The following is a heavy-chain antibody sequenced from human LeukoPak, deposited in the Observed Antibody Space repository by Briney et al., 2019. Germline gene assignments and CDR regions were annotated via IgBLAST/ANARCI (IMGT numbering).Heavy chain of an antibody. Sequence: LPGGSLRLSCAASGFTFSNYAMNWVRQSPGKGLEWVSLISGSGDRTYYADSVKGRFTISRDNAKNSLYLQMNSLRAEDTAVYYCAELGITMIGGVWGKGTTVTISS. J-gene: IGHJ6*04. V-gene: IGHV3-23*01. CDR3: AELGITMIGGV. CDR2: ISGSGDRT. CDR1: GFTFSNYA. D-gene: IGHD3-10*02.